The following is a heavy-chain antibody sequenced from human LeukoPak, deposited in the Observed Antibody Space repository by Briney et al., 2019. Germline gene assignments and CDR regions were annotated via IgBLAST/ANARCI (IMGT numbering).Heavy chain of an antibody. CDR1: GGSFSGYY. V-gene: IGHV4-34*01. CDR3: ARVTMIVVVITTAWFDP. D-gene: IGHD3-22*01. CDR2: INHSGST. Sequence: PSETLSLNCAVYGGSFSGYYWSWIRQPPGKGLEWIGEINHSGSTNYNPSLKSRVTISVDTSKNQFSLKLSSVTAADTAVYYCARVTMIVVVITTAWFDPWGQGTLVTVSS. J-gene: IGHJ5*02.